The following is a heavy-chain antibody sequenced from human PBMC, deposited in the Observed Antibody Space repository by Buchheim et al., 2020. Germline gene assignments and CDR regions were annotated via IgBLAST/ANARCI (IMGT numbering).Heavy chain of an antibody. CDR2: ISYDGSNK. Sequence: QVQLVESGGGVVQPGRSLRLSCAASGFTFSSYGMHWVRQAPGKGLEWVAVISYDGSNKYYVDSVKGRFTISRDNSKNTLYLQMNSLRAEDTAVYYCAKVGGYSSSWYLYYYYMDVWGKGTT. D-gene: IGHD6-13*01. CDR3: AKVGGYSSSWYLYYYYMDV. CDR1: GFTFSSYG. J-gene: IGHJ6*03. V-gene: IGHV3-30*18.